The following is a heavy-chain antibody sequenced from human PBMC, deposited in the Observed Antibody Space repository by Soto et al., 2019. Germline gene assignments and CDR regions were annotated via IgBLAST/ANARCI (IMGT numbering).Heavy chain of an antibody. D-gene: IGHD3-22*01. J-gene: IGHJ6*02. Sequence: PGGSLRLSCVASGFTFSDHYMTWIRQAPGKGLEWLSYISTSRSYTNYADSVKGRFTISIDNAMNSLYLQMDSLRAEDTAVYYCARYDSSGYYWPYYYYGMDVWGQGTTVTVSS. CDR2: ISTSRSYT. CDR3: ARYDSSGYYWPYYYYGMDV. V-gene: IGHV3-11*03. CDR1: GFTFSDHY.